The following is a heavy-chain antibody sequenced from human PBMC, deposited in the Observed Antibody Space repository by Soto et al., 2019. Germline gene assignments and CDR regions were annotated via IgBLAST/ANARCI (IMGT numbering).Heavy chain of an antibody. V-gene: IGHV3-23*01. D-gene: IGHD3-10*01. CDR2: NSGIGGST. Sequence: SGFTFSSSAMGGVRQARGKGLGWVAANSGIGGSTWYSESVKGRFSMSRDNAKKSLYLQTDSLRAEYTAVYYCARDSGYGSGASVNHYLDYWGHGTLVNASS. CDR1: GFTFSSSA. J-gene: IGHJ4*01. CDR3: ARDSGYGSGASVNHYLDY.